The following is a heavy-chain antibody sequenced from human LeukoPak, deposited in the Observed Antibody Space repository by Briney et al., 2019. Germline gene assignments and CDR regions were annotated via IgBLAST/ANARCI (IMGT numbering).Heavy chain of an antibody. CDR2: IYYSGST. CDR3: ARDSPTYYYGSGSYLLFAFDI. Sequence: SETLSLTCTVSGGSISSSSYYWGWIRQPPGKGLEWIGSIYYSGSTYYNPSLKSRVTISVDTSKNQFSLKLSSVTAADTAVYYCARDSPTYYYGSGSYLLFAFDIWGQGTMVTVSS. D-gene: IGHD3-10*01. V-gene: IGHV4-39*07. CDR1: GGSISSSSYY. J-gene: IGHJ3*02.